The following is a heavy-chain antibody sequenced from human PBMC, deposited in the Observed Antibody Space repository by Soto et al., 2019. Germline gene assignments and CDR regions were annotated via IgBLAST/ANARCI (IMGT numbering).Heavy chain of an antibody. J-gene: IGHJ5*02. Sequence: SDMLSLTCAVSGGSISSCGYSWSWIRQPPGKGLEWIGYIYHSGSTYYNPSLKSRVTISVDRSKNQFSLKLSSVTAADTAVYYCARVPTPWGQGTLVTVS. D-gene: IGHD2-2*01. V-gene: IGHV4-30-2*01. CDR3: ARVPTP. CDR1: GGSISSCGYS. CDR2: IYHSGST.